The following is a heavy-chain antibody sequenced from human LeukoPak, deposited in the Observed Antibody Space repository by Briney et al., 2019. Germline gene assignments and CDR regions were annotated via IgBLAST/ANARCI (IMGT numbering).Heavy chain of an antibody. CDR3: ARDGYSSSWYNAFRAFDI. CDR2: INYSGTT. D-gene: IGHD6-13*01. CDR1: GGSIDGSINDYY. Sequence: SETLSLTCTVSGGSIDGSINDYYWSWIRQSPGRGLEWIAYINYSGTTHYNPSLESRATISVDTSKNQFSLKLSSVTAADTAVYYCARDGYSSSWYNAFRAFDIWGQGTMVTVSS. J-gene: IGHJ3*02. V-gene: IGHV4-61*08.